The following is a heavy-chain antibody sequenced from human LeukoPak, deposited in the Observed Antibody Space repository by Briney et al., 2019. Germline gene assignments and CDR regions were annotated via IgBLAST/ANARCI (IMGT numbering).Heavy chain of an antibody. J-gene: IGHJ6*03. CDR2: IKQDGSEK. D-gene: IGHD5-18*01. CDR3: ARVGGYGYGKQYYYYYMDV. V-gene: IGHV3-7*01. Sequence: GGSLRLSCAASGFTFSSYWMSWVRQAPGKGLEWVANIKQDGSEKYYVDSVKGRFTISRDNAKNSLYLQMNSLRAEDTAVYYCARVGGYGYGKQYYYYYMDVWGKGTTVTISS. CDR1: GFTFSSYW.